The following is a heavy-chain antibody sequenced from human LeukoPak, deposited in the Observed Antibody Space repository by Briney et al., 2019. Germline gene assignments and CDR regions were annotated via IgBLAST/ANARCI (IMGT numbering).Heavy chain of an antibody. J-gene: IGHJ4*02. CDR1: GFTFTGHS. V-gene: IGHV3-30*04. D-gene: IGHD2-15*01. CDR3: AREKQSGGTPFDY. Sequence: PGRSLRLSCVASGFTFTGHSMHWVRQAPGKGLEWVAVVAHDEKTIFYADSLKGRFTVSRDNSKNTVYLQMNSLRDEDTAVYYCAREKQSGGTPFDYWGQGSLVTVS. CDR2: VAHDEKTI.